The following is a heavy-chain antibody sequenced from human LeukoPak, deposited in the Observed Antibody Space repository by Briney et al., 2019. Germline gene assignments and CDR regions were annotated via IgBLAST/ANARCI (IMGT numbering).Heavy chain of an antibody. Sequence: GGSLRLSCEASGFTFRTYEMNWLRQAPGKGLEWISYISSSGTAIHYADSVKGRFTISRDNAKNSLYLQMNSLRAGDTAVYYCAREGSSSTYYFDAFDIWGQGTMVTVSS. D-gene: IGHD3-22*01. CDR1: GFTFRTYE. CDR3: AREGSSSTYYFDAFDI. V-gene: IGHV3-48*03. CDR2: ISSSGTAI. J-gene: IGHJ3*02.